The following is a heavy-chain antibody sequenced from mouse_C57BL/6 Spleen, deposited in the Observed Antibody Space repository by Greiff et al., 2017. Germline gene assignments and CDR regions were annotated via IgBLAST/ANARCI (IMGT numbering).Heavy chain of an antibody. CDR3: ARSVVAADYFDY. J-gene: IGHJ2*01. Sequence: VQLQESGPELVKPGASVKISCKASGYAFSSSWMNWVKQRPGKGLEWIGRIYPGDGDTNYNGKFKGKATLTADNSSSTAYMQLSSLTSEDSAVYFCARSVVAADYFDYWGQGTTLTVSS. CDR1: GYAFSSSW. D-gene: IGHD1-1*01. CDR2: IYPGDGDT. V-gene: IGHV1-82*01.